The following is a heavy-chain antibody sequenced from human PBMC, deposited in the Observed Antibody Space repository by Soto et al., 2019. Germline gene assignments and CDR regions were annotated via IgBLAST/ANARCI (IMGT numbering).Heavy chain of an antibody. Sequence: GESLKISCKGSGYSFTSYWIAWVRQMPGKGLECMGVIYPGDSDTRYSPSFQGQVTISADKSISTAYLQWSSLKASDTAMYYCARQYDIAAAGDDAFDIWGQGTMVTVSS. CDR1: GYSFTSYW. CDR2: IYPGDSDT. D-gene: IGHD6-13*01. J-gene: IGHJ3*02. CDR3: ARQYDIAAAGDDAFDI. V-gene: IGHV5-51*01.